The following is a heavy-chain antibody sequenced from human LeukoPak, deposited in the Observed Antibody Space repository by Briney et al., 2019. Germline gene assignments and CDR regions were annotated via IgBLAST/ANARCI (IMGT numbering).Heavy chain of an antibody. CDR2: ISSSSSYI. D-gene: IGHD6-13*01. CDR3: ARDLQLEFRKYYYYYYGMDV. Sequence: PGGSLRLSCAASGFTFSSYSMNWVRQAPGKGPEWVSSISSSSSYIYYADSVKGRFTISRDNAKSSLYLQMNSLRAEDTAVYYCARDLQLEFRKYYYYYYGMDVWGQGTTVTVSS. V-gene: IGHV3-21*01. J-gene: IGHJ6*02. CDR1: GFTFSSYS.